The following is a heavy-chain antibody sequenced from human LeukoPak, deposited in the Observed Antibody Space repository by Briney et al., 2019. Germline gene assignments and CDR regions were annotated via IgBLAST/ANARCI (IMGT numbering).Heavy chain of an antibody. CDR2: IYTSGST. CDR1: GGSISSGSYY. Sequence: PSQTLSLTCTVSGGSISSGSYYWSWIRQPAGKGLEWIGRIYTSGSTNYNPSLKSRVTISVDTSKNQFSLKLSSVTAADTAVYYCARVHIVGATSDWFDPWGQGTLVTVSS. V-gene: IGHV4-61*02. D-gene: IGHD1-26*01. J-gene: IGHJ5*02. CDR3: ARVHIVGATSDWFDP.